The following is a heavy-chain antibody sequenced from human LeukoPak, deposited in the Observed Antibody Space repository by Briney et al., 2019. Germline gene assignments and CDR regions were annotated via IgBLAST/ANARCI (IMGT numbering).Heavy chain of an antibody. CDR3: ARDHSEPGVFFDS. Sequence: TGGSLRLSCAASGFTFSSYAMSWVRQAPGKGLEWVSAISGSADTTYFADSVKGRFTTSRDNAKNSLYLQMNSLRAEDTAVYYCARDHSEPGVFFDSWGQGTLVTVSS. D-gene: IGHD1-14*01. J-gene: IGHJ4*02. V-gene: IGHV3-23*01. CDR2: ISGSADTT. CDR1: GFTFSSYA.